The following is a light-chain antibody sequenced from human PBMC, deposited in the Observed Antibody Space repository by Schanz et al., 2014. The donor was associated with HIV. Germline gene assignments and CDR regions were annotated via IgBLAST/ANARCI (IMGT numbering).Light chain of an antibody. CDR2: DVN. CDR1: SSDVGGYDY. J-gene: IGLJ2*01. Sequence: QSALTQPAAVSGSPGQSITISCTGTSSDVGGYDYVSWYQQHPGKAPKLMIFDVNNRPSGVSNRFSGSKSGNTASLTISGLQAEDEADYYCSSWTSSPQVVLGGGTKLTVL. CDR3: SSWTSSPQVV. V-gene: IGLV2-14*03.